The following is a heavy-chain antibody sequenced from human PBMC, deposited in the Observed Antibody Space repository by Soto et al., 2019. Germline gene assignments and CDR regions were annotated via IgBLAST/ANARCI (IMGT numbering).Heavy chain of an antibody. CDR1: GVSFSNYA. J-gene: IGHJ6*02. V-gene: IGHV3-30*14. D-gene: IGHD3-10*01. CDR3: AKDMVRGASESLYAMDV. Sequence: QVQLVESGGGVVQPGRSLRLSCAASGVSFSNYAMHWVRQAPGKGLEWVAVISYDGRKQYYTDNVEGRFTISRDNSKNTLYRKMSSLKPEDTAVYYCAKDMVRGASESLYAMDVWGQGTTVTVSS. CDR2: ISYDGRKQ.